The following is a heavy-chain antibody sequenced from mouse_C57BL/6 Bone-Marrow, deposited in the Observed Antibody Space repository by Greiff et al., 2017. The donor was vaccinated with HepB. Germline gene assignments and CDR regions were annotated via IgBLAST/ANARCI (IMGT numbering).Heavy chain of an antibody. CDR1: GFTFSSYA. CDR2: ISSGGDYI. V-gene: IGHV5-9-1*02. J-gene: IGHJ3*01. D-gene: IGHD2-3*01. Sequence: EVMLVESGEGLVKPGGSLKLSCAASGFTFSSYAMSWVRQTPEKRLEWVAYISSGGDYIYYADTVKGRFTISRDNARNTLYLQMSSLKSEDTAMYYCTRENDGYSPAWFAYWGQGTLVTVSA. CDR3: TRENDGYSPAWFAY.